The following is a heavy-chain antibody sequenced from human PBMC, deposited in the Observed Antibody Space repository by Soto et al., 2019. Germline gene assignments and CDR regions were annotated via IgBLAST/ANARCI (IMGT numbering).Heavy chain of an antibody. CDR2: ISSSSSYI. CDR1: GFTFSSYS. D-gene: IGHD1-1*01. V-gene: IGHV3-21*01. J-gene: IGHJ4*02. Sequence: EVQLVESGGGLVQPGGSLRLSCAASGFTFSSYSMNWVRQAPGKGLEWVSSISSSSSYIYYADSVKGRFTSSRDNAKNSLYLQMNSLRAEDTAVYYCARALIGTTSYFDYWGQGTLVTVSS. CDR3: ARALIGTTSYFDY.